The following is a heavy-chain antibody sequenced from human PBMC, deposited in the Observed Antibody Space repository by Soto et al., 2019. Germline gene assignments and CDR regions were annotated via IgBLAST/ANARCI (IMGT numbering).Heavy chain of an antibody. V-gene: IGHV3-11*01. CDR1: GFTFSDYY. D-gene: IGHD2-2*01. J-gene: IGHJ6*02. Sequence: QVQLVESGGGLVKPGGSLRLSCAASGFTFSDYYMSWIRQAPGKGLEWVSYISSSGSTIYYADSVKGRFTISRDNAKNSLYLQMNSLRAEDTAVYYCARDDIVVVPAATSTGYYGMDVWGQGTTVTVSS. CDR3: ARDDIVVVPAATSTGYYGMDV. CDR2: ISSSGSTI.